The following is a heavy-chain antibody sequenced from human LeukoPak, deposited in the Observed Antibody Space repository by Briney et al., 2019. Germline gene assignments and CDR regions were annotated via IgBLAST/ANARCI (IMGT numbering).Heavy chain of an antibody. J-gene: IGHJ5*02. CDR2: ISYDGSNK. V-gene: IGHV3-30*18. CDR1: GFTFSSYG. CDR3: AKVTYSSSWYNWFDP. Sequence: GGSLRRSCAASGFTFSSYGMHWVRQAPGKGLEWVAVISYDGSNKYYADSVKGRFTISRDNSKNTLYLQMNSLRAEDTAVYYCAKVTYSSSWYNWFDPWGQGTLVTVSS. D-gene: IGHD6-13*01.